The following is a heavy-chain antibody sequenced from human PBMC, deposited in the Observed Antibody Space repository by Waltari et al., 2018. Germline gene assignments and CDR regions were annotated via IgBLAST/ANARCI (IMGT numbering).Heavy chain of an antibody. D-gene: IGHD4-17*01. CDR2: SYYSGRT. CDR3: ARQGDYGDY. J-gene: IGHJ4*02. V-gene: IGHV4-39*01. Sequence: QLQLQASGPGLVKPSETLSLTCPVSGGSFRSSSSSWGWIRQPPGKGLEWIGSSYYSGRTYYNPSLKSRVTISVDTSKNQFSLKLSSVTAADTAVYYCARQGDYGDYWGQGTLVTVSS. CDR1: GGSFRSSSSS.